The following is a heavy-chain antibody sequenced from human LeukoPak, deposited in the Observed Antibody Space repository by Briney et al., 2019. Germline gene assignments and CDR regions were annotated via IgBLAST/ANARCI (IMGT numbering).Heavy chain of an antibody. CDR1: GFTFSSYA. J-gene: IGHJ4*02. D-gene: IGHD3-10*01. CDR3: AKSGFGSVETYFDY. V-gene: IGHV3-23*01. CDR2: ISGSGGST. Sequence: GGSLRLSCAASGFTFSSYAMSWVRQAPGKGLEWVSAISGSGGSTYYADSVKGRFTISRDDSKNTLYLQMNSLRAEDTAVYYCAKSGFGSVETYFDYWGQGTLVTVSS.